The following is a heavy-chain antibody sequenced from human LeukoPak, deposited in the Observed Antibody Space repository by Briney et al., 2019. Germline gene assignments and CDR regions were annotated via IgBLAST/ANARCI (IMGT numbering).Heavy chain of an antibody. CDR3: ARHAMVRGVIMFGYYYYGMDV. J-gene: IGHJ6*02. D-gene: IGHD3-10*01. Sequence: SETLSLTCTVSGGSISSYYWSWIRQPPGKGLEWIGYIYYSGSTNYNPSLKSRVTISVDTSKNQFSLKLSSVTAADTAVYYCARHAMVRGVIMFGYYYYGMDVWGQGTTVAVSS. V-gene: IGHV4-59*08. CDR2: IYYSGST. CDR1: GGSISSYY.